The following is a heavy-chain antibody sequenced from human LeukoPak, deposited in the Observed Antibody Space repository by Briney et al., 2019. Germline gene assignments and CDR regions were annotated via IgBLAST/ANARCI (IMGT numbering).Heavy chain of an antibody. V-gene: IGHV1-24*01. D-gene: IGHD3-3*01. CDR3: TTNLISLFGVGY. J-gene: IGHJ4*01. CDR1: GYTFTSYY. Sequence: ASVKVSCKASGYTFTSYYMHWVRQAPGKGLEWMGGYDPEKDETVYAQKFQGRVTMTEDTSTDTVYMQLSSLRSVDTAIYYCTTNLISLFGVGYWGHGTLVTVSS. CDR2: YDPEKDET.